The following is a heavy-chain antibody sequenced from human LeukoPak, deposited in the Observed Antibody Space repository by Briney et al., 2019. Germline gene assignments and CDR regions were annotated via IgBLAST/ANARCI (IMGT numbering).Heavy chain of an antibody. Sequence: SETLSLTCTVSGGSISSYYWSWIRQPPGKGLEWIGYIYYSGSTNYNPSLKSRVTISVDTSKNQFSLKLSSVTAADTAVYYCARVLCSSTGCRRYYYYYMDVWGKGTTVTVSS. D-gene: IGHD2-2*01. CDR1: GGSISSYY. J-gene: IGHJ6*03. V-gene: IGHV4-59*01. CDR2: IYYSGST. CDR3: ARVLCSSTGCRRYYYYYMDV.